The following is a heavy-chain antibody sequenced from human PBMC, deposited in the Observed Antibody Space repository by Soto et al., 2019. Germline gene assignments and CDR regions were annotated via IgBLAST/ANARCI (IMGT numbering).Heavy chain of an antibody. CDR2: IYGGGTT. CDR3: VQTTGWPGFDF. V-gene: IGHV3-53*01. D-gene: IGHD6-19*01. J-gene: IGHJ4*02. Sequence: EVQLVESGGGLIQPGGSLRLSCAASGFTVSSKYMTWVRQAPGKGLEWVSVIYGGGTTYYADSVKGRFIISRDNSKNTLYLQMNSLRAEDTAVYYCVQTTGWPGFDFWGQGTLVTVSS. CDR1: GFTVSSKY.